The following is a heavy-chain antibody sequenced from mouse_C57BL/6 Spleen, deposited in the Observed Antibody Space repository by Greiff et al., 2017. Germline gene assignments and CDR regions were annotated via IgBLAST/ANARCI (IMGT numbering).Heavy chain of an antibody. CDR3: ARVGGYFDY. D-gene: IGHD1-1*02. CDR2: IDPSDSYT. Sequence: VQLQQSGAELVRPGTSVKVSCKASGYTFTSYWMHWVKQRPGQGLEWIGVIDPSDSYTNYNQKFKGKATLTVDTSSSTAYMQLSSLTSEDAAVYYCARVGGYFDYWGQGTTLTVSS. J-gene: IGHJ2*01. V-gene: IGHV1-59*01. CDR1: GYTFTSYW.